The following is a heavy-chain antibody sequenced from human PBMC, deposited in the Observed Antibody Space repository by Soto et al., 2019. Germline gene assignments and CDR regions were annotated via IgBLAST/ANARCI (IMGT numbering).Heavy chain of an antibody. Sequence: QVQLVQSGTEVKKPGASVKVSCKASGGTFSRSGFHWVRQAPGQGLEWMGMIVPSVDTTNYAQKFQARVTISADQFASTVYMELRSLRSEDTAVYYCARCPQPPDTADPYAVDVWGQGTRVIVSS. V-gene: IGHV1-69*18. D-gene: IGHD5-18*01. CDR1: GGTFSRSG. J-gene: IGHJ6*02. CDR3: ARCPQPPDTADPYAVDV. CDR2: IVPSVDTT.